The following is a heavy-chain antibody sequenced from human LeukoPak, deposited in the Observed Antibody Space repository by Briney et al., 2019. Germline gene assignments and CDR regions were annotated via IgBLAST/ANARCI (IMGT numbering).Heavy chain of an antibody. J-gene: IGHJ3*02. CDR1: GGTFSSYA. D-gene: IGHD5-18*01. Sequence: SVKVSCKASGGTFSSYAISWVRQAPGQGLEWMGGIIPIFGTANYAQKFQGRVTITTDESTSTAYMELSSLRSEDTAVYYCARGTPKTAMSPGSAFDIWGQGTMVTVSS. CDR2: IIPIFGTA. V-gene: IGHV1-69*05. CDR3: ARGTPKTAMSPGSAFDI.